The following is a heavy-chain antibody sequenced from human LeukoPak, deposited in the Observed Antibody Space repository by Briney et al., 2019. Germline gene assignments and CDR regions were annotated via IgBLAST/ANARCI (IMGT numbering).Heavy chain of an antibody. J-gene: IGHJ4*02. D-gene: IGHD6-19*01. Sequence: GGSLRLSCAASGFTFSTYGMHWVRQAPGKGLEWVSFIRNNGDNKYYADSVRGRFTISRDNSKNTLYLQMNTLRTEDTAVYYCVTSKGAGYFDYWGQGTLVTVSS. V-gene: IGHV3-30*02. CDR2: IRNNGDNK. CDR3: VTSKGAGYFDY. CDR1: GFTFSTYG.